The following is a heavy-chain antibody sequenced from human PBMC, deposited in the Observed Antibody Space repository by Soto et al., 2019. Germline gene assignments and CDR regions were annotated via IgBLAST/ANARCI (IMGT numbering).Heavy chain of an antibody. D-gene: IGHD3-10*01. CDR2: IKSKTDGGTT. Sequence: PGGSLRLSCAASGFTFSNAWMSWVRQAPGKGLEWVGRIKSKTDGGTTDYAAPVKGRFTISRDDSKNTLYLQMNSLKTEDTAVYYCAKDRGRPDAFNIWGQGTMVTVSS. J-gene: IGHJ3*02. CDR1: GFTFSNAW. CDR3: AKDRGRPDAFNI. V-gene: IGHV3-15*01.